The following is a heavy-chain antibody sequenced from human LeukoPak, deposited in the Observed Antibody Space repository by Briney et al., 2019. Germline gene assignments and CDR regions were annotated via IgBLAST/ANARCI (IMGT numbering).Heavy chain of an antibody. V-gene: IGHV3-30*02. CDR2: IRYDGSNK. CDR1: GFTFSSYG. CDR3: ANTLRRTRYYFDY. J-gene: IGHJ4*02. D-gene: IGHD4-17*01. Sequence: GGSLRLSCAASGFTFSSYGMHWVRQAPGKGLEWVAFIRYDGSNKYYADSVKGRFTISRDNSKNTLYLQMNSLRAEDTAVYYCANTLRRTRYYFDYWGQGTLVTVSS.